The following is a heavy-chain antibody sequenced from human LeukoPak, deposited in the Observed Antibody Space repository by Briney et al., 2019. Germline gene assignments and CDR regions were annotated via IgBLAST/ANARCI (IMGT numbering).Heavy chain of an antibody. Sequence: SETLSLTCTVSGGSISSYYWSWIRQPPGKGLEWIAYIYYSGSTNYNPSLKSRVTISVDTSKNQFSLKLSSVTAADTAVYYCARGVTIFGVVTPRYYYYMDVWGKGTTVTVSS. CDR1: GGSISSYY. J-gene: IGHJ6*03. D-gene: IGHD3-3*01. V-gene: IGHV4-59*01. CDR2: IYYSGST. CDR3: ARGVTIFGVVTPRYYYYMDV.